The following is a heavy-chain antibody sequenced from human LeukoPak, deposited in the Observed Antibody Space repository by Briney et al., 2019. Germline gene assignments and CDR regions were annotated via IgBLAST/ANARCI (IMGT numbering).Heavy chain of an antibody. CDR2: IKQDGSEK. V-gene: IGHV3-7*01. J-gene: IGHJ4*02. D-gene: IGHD2-15*01. CDR3: ARDGYCSGGSCYSGFM. Sequence: GGSLRLSCAASGFTFSSYWMSWVRQAPGKGLEWVANIKQDGSEKYYADSVKGRFTISRDNAKNSLYLQMNSLRAEDTAVYYCARDGYCSGGSCYSGFMWGQGTLVTVSS. CDR1: GFTFSSYW.